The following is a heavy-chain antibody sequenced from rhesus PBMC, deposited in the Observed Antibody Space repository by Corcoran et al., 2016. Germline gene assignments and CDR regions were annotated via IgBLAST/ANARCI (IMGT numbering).Heavy chain of an antibody. V-gene: IGHV3-30*01. CDR2: IKRKADGGTA. Sequence: EVQLVESGGGLVQPGGSLRLSCAASGFTFSNVWMNWVRQAPGKGLEWVARIKRKADGGTADYASSVKGRFTISRDDSKNTLYLQMNSLKTEDTAVYYCTTGAIAAAGTNFDYWGQGVLVTVSS. CDR1: GFTFSNVW. CDR3: TTGAIAAAGTNFDY. J-gene: IGHJ4*01. D-gene: IGHD6-31*01.